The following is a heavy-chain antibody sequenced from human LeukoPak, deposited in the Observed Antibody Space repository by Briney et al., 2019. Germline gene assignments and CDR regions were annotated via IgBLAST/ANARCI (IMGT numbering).Heavy chain of an antibody. D-gene: IGHD3-10*01. CDR1: GFTFSSYA. V-gene: IGHV3-23*01. CDR2: ISNGGGSG. J-gene: IGHJ4*02. CDR3: ANQYYYGSGSYFYYFDY. Sequence: GGSLRLSCAASGFTFSSYAMSWVRQAPGKGLEWVASISNGGGSGYYADSVKGRFTISRDNSKNAMYLQMNRLRAEDTAVYYCANQYYYGSGSYFYYFDYWGQGTLVTVSS.